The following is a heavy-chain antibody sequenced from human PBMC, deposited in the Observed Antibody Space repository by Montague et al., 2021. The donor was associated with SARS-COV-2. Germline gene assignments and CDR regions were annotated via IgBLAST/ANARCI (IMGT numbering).Heavy chain of an antibody. CDR2: IDWDDDK. V-gene: IGHV2-70*20. CDR1: GFTVSSNY. CDR3: ARMDILTGYYAYGMDV. D-gene: IGHD3-9*01. J-gene: IGHJ6*02. Sequence: LRLSCAASGFTVSSNYMSWVRQAPGKALEWLALIDWDDDKYYSTSLKTRLTISKDTSKNQVVLTMTNMDPVDTATYYCARMDILTGYYAYGMDVWGQGTTVTVSS.